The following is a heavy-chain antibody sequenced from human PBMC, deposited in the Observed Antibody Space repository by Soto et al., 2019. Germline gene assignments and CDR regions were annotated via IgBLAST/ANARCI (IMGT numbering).Heavy chain of an antibody. V-gene: IGHV3-9*01. CDR2: ISWNSGSI. J-gene: IGHJ4*02. CDR1: GFTFDDYA. D-gene: IGHD6-6*01. Sequence: GGSLRLSCAASGFTFDDYAMHWVRQAPGKGLEWVSGISWNSGSIGYADSVKGRFTISRDNAKNSLYLQMNSLRAEDTALYYCAKDIAARPGRGNDYWGQGTLVTVSS. CDR3: AKDIAARPGRGNDY.